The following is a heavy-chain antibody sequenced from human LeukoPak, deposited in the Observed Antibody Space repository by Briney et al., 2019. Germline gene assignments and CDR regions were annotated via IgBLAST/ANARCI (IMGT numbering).Heavy chain of an antibody. J-gene: IGHJ5*02. V-gene: IGHV1-46*01. D-gene: IGHD2-8*01. CDR2: INPSGGST. Sequence: ASVKVSCKASGYTFTSYYMHWVRQAPGQGLEWMGIINPSGGSTSYAQKLQGRVTMTRDTSTSTVYMELSSLRSEDTAVYYCARDYCTNGVCYNFDPWGQGTLVTVSS. CDR1: GYTFTSYY. CDR3: ARDYCTNGVCYNFDP.